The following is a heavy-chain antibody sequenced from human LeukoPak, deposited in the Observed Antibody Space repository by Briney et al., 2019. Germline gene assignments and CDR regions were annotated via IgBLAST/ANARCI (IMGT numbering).Heavy chain of an antibody. J-gene: IGHJ3*02. CDR3: AGDYGDFGGGAFDI. D-gene: IGHD4-17*01. CDR1: GGSISSSSYY. Sequence: SETLSLTCTVSGGSISSSSYYWGWIRQPPGKGLEWIGSIYYSGSTYYNPSLKSRVTISVDTSKNQFSLKLSSVTAADTAVYYCAGDYGDFGGGAFDIWGQGTMVTVSS. V-gene: IGHV4-39*07. CDR2: IYYSGST.